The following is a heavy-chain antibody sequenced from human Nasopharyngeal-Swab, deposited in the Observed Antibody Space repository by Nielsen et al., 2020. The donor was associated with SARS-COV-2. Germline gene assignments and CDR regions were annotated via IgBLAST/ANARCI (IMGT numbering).Heavy chain of an antibody. Sequence: SETLSLTCTVSGGSISSSSYYWSWIRQPPGKGLEWIGYIYYSGSTYYNPSLKSRVTISVDTSKNQFSLKLSSVTAADTAVYYCARESLQGYSTDYWGQGTLVTVSS. CDR3: ARESLQGYSTDY. CDR2: IYYSGST. V-gene: IGHV4-30-4*01. CDR1: GGSISSSSYY. D-gene: IGHD5-18*01. J-gene: IGHJ4*02.